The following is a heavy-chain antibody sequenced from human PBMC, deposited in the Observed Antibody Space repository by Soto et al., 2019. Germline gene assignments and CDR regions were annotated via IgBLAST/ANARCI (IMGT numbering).Heavy chain of an antibody. Sequence: QLLESGGGFVQPGGSLRLSCVASGFTFSNFAMAWVRQAPGEGLEWVSDISGSGDETFYADSMKGRFTISRDNSKDTLYLQINSLRAEDTAVYYCANPIPKTGTTFGFWGQGTLVTVSS. CDR3: ANPIPKTGTTFGF. CDR1: GFTFSNFA. D-gene: IGHD1-1*01. CDR2: ISGSGDET. V-gene: IGHV3-23*01. J-gene: IGHJ4*02.